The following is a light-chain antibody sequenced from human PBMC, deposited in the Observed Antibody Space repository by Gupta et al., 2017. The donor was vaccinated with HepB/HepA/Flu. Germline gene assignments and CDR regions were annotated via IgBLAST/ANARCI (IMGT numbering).Light chain of an antibody. CDR2: GAS. CDR3: QQYVSSPPWT. J-gene: IGKJ1*01. Sequence: EIVLTQSPDTLSLSPGERATLSGRASQSVSSNYLAWYKQKPGQAPRLLIYGASSRATGIPDRFSGSGSGTDFTLTISRLEPEDFAVYYCQQYVSSPPWTFGQGTKVEIK. CDR1: QSVSSNY. V-gene: IGKV3-20*01.